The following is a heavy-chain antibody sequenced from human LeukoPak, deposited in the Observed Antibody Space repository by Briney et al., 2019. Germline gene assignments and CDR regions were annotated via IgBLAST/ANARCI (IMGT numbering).Heavy chain of an antibody. J-gene: IGHJ5*02. D-gene: IGHD2/OR15-2a*01. Sequence: PSETLSLTCTVSGDSISTYYCNWIRQSAGKGLEWIGRIYTSGNTNFNPSLKSRVTMSLDTSKNQFSLKLSSVTAADTAVYYCARRRRINWFDPWGQGTLVTVSS. CDR1: GDSISTYY. CDR3: ARRRRINWFDP. CDR2: IYTSGNT. V-gene: IGHV4-4*07.